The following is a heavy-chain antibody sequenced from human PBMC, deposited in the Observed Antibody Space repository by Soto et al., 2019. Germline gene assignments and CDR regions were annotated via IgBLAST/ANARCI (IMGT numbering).Heavy chain of an antibody. J-gene: IGHJ6*02. D-gene: IGHD3-3*01. V-gene: IGHV3-11*01. CDR2: ISSSGSTI. CDR3: ARDKRITIFGVVIPQYYYYGMDV. Sequence: VGSLRLSCAASGFTFSDYYMSWIRQAPGKGLEWVSYISSSGSTIYYADSVKGRFTISRDNAKNSLYLQMNSLRAEDTAVYYCARDKRITIFGVVIPQYYYYGMDVWGQGTTVTVSS. CDR1: GFTFSDYY.